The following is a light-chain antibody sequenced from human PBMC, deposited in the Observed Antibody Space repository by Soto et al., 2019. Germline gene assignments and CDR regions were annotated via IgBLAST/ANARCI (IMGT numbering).Light chain of an antibody. V-gene: IGLV2-14*01. CDR1: SSDVGGYNY. CDR2: DVS. CDR3: SSYTSSSTPYV. Sequence: QSVLTQPASVSGSPGQSITVSCTGTSSDVGGYNYVSWYQQHPGKAPKLMIYDVSNRPSGVSNCFSGSKSGNTASLTISGLQAEDEADYYCSSYTSSSTPYVFGTGTRSPS. J-gene: IGLJ1*01.